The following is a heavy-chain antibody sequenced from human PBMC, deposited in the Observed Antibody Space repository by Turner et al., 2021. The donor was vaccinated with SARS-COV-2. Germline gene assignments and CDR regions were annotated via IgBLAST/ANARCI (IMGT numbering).Heavy chain of an antibody. CDR2: ISYDGSNK. D-gene: IGHD1-1*01. CDR3: ARNGPTNWFDP. J-gene: IGHJ5*02. CDR1: GFTFSSYA. V-gene: IGHV3-30*04. Sequence: QVQLVESGGGVVQPGRSLRLSCAASGFTFSSYAMHWVRQAPGKGLEWVAVISYDGSNKYYAASVKGRFTISRDYSKNTLYLQMNSLRAEDTAVYYCARNGPTNWFDPWGQGTLVTVSS.